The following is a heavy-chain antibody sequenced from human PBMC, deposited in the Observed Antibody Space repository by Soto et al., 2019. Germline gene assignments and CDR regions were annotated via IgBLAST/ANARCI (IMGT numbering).Heavy chain of an antibody. CDR2: IIPIFGTA. CDR1: GGTFSSYA. J-gene: IGHJ6*02. D-gene: IGHD3-16*02. Sequence: QVQLVQSGAEVKKPGSSVKVSCKASGGTFSSYAISWVRQDPGQGLEWMGGIIPIFGTANYAQKFQGRVTITADKSTSTAYMELSSLRSEDTAVYYCARDLSYDYVWGSYRDDYYYYYGMDVWGQGTTVTVSS. V-gene: IGHV1-69*06. CDR3: ARDLSYDYVWGSYRDDYYYYYGMDV.